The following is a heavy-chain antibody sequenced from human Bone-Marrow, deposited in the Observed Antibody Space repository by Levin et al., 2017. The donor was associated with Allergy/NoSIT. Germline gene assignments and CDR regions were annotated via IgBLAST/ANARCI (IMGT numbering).Heavy chain of an antibody. CDR3: ARATQFCTNGVCYDDWYFDR. Sequence: SQTLSLTCNVSGGSVSTYYWSWIRQPPGKGLEWIGHVYYSGSTSYNPSLKSRVTISVDTSKHHFSLKLNSVTAADAAVYYCARATQFCTNGVCYDDWYFDRWGLGTQVTVSS. CDR1: GGSVSTYY. CDR2: VYYSGST. V-gene: IGHV4-59*02. D-gene: IGHD2-8*01. J-gene: IGHJ2*01.